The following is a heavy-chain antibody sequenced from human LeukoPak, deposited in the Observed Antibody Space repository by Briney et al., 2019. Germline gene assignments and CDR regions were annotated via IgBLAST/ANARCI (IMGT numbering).Heavy chain of an antibody. CDR2: IYYSRST. V-gene: IGHV4-31*03. CDR1: GGSISSGGYY. J-gene: IGHJ5*02. CDR3: ARDRQGWFDP. Sequence: SQTLSLTCTVSGGSISSGGYYWRWIRQHPGKGLEWIGYIYYSRSTYYNPSLKSRVTISVDTSKNQFSLKLSSVTAADTAVYYCARDRQGWFDPWGQGTLVTVSS.